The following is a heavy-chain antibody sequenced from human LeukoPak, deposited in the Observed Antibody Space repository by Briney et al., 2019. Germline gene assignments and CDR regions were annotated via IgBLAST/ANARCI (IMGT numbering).Heavy chain of an antibody. CDR1: GFTFSSYA. CDR3: AKGEAAAIYGMDV. D-gene: IGHD6-13*01. CDR2: ISGSGGST. J-gene: IGHJ6*02. V-gene: IGHV3-23*01. Sequence: GGSLRLSCAASGFTFSSYAMSWVRQAPGKELEWVSAISGSGGSTYYADSVKGRFTISRDNSKNTLYLQMNSLRAEDTAVYYCAKGEAAAIYGMDVWGQGTTVTVSS.